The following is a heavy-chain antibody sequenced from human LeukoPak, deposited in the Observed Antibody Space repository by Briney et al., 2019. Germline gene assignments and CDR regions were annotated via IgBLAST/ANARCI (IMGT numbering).Heavy chain of an antibody. CDR1: GGSFSDNY. CDR2: INHSGTT. CDR3: ARRRRHEFTHGYVFYFDY. V-gene: IGHV4-34*01. Sequence: PSETLSLTCVVYGGSFSDNYWTWIRQPPGKGPEWIGEINHSGTTSYNPSLQSRVTVSVDTSKNQFSLKLSSVTAADTAVYYCARRRRHEFTHGYVFYFDYWGQGTLVTVSS. J-gene: IGHJ4*02. D-gene: IGHD3-16*01.